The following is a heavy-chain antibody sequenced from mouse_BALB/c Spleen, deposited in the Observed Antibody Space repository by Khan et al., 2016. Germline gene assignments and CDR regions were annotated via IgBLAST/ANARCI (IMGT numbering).Heavy chain of an antibody. J-gene: IGHJ3*01. CDR2: IDPANGNT. D-gene: IGHD2-4*01. CDR3: SRGVYDYEFAY. V-gene: IGHV14-3*02. Sequence: VRRQQSGAELVKPGASVKLSCTVSGFNIKDTYMHWVNQRPEQGLEWIGRIDPANGNTKYDPKFQDKATITADTSSNTAYLQLSSLTSGDTAVYYCSRGVYDYEFAYWGQGTLVTVSA. CDR1: GFNIKDTY.